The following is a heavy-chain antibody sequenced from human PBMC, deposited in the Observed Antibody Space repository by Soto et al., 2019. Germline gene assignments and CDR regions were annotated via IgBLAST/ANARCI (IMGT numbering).Heavy chain of an antibody. J-gene: IGHJ3*02. CDR1: GYTFTSYG. CDR2: ISAYNGNT. V-gene: IGHV1-18*01. CDR3: ARXXLLXXXXXXSAFDI. D-gene: IGHD1-26*01. Sequence: QVQLVQSGAEVKKPGASVKVSCKASGYTFTSYGISWVRQAPGQGLEWMGWISAYNGNTNYAQKLQGRVTMTTDTSTSTAYMELRSLRSDXTAXXXXARXXLLXXXXXXSAFDIWGQGTMVTVSS.